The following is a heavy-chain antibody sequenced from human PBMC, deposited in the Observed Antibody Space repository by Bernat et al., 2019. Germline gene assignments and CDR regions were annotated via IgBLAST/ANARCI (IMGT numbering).Heavy chain of an antibody. J-gene: IGHJ2*01. CDR2: VSYSGST. CDR3: ARDNGIVGAAWYFDL. CDR1: GDSVNSGSCY. Sequence: QVQLQESGPGLVKPSETLSLTCTVSGDSVNSGSCYWSWIRQPPGKGLEWIGYVSYSGSTNYNPSLKIRVTMSADTSKNQFSLKLSSVTAADTAVYYCARDNGIVGAAWYFDLWGRGTLVRVSA. V-gene: IGHV4-61*01. D-gene: IGHD1-26*01.